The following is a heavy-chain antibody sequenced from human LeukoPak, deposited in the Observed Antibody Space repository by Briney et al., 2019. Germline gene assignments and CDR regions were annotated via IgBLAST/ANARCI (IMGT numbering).Heavy chain of an antibody. J-gene: IGHJ6*03. CDR1: GGAISSYY. V-gene: IGHV4-59*01. CDR3: ARVVDYGDYGSPGYYYYMDV. CDR2: IYYSGNT. D-gene: IGHD4-17*01. Sequence: SETLSLTCTVSGGAISSYYWSWIRQPPGKGLDWIEYIYYSGNTKYNPSLKSRVTISVDTSKNQFSLKLSSVTAADTAVYYCARVVDYGDYGSPGYYYYMDVWGKGTTVTVSS.